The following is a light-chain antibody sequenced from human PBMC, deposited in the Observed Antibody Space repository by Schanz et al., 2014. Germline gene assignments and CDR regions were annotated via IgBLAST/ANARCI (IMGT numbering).Light chain of an antibody. CDR2: GAS. J-gene: IGKJ3*01. CDR1: QSVSSSY. V-gene: IGKV3-20*01. Sequence: EIVLAQSPGTLSLSPGERATLSCRASQSVSSSYLARYQQKPGQAPRVLIYGASSRATGIPDRFSGSGSGTDFTLTISRLEPEDFAVYYCQQYGSSPLTFGPGTKVDIK. CDR3: QQYGSSPLT.